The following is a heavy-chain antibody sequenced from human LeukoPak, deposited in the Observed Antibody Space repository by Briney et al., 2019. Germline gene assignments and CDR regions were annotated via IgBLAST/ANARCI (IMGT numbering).Heavy chain of an antibody. D-gene: IGHD6-19*01. V-gene: IGHV1-2*02. CDR3: ASDWYRTPPWLVDDY. Sequence: GASVKVSCKASGYTFTNYYMHWVRQAPGQGLEWMGWINPNSGGTNYAQKFQGRVTMTRDTSISTAYMELSRLRSDDTAVYYCASDWYRTPPWLVDDYWGQGTLVTVSS. CDR2: INPNSGGT. CDR1: GYTFTNYY. J-gene: IGHJ4*02.